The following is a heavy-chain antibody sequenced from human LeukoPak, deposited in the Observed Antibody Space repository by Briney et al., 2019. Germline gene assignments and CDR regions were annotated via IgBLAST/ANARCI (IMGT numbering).Heavy chain of an antibody. CDR2: ISSDGSVT. CDR1: GFTFSSYA. J-gene: IGHJ4*02. CDR3: TTNCDGDSNY. V-gene: IGHV3-74*01. D-gene: IGHD2-21*02. Sequence: GGSLRLSCAASGFTFSSYAMSWVRQAPGKGLEWVSGISSDGSVTTYADSVKGRFTISGDNAKNTVYLQMNSLRADDTAVYYCTTNCDGDSNYWGQGTLVTVSS.